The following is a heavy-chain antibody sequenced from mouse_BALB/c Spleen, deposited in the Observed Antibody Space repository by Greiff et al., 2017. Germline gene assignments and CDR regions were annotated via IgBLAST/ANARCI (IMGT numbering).Heavy chain of an antibody. V-gene: IGHV3-2*02. CDR2: ISYSGST. D-gene: IGHD2-1*01. Sequence: EVKLVESGPGLVKPSQSLSLTCTVTGYSITSDYAWNWIRQFPGNKLEWMGYISYSGSTSYNPSLKSRISITRDTSKNQFFLQLNSVTTEDTATYYCAKGIYYGNLYWGQGTTLTVSS. CDR1: GYSITSDYA. CDR3: AKGIYYGNLY. J-gene: IGHJ2*01.